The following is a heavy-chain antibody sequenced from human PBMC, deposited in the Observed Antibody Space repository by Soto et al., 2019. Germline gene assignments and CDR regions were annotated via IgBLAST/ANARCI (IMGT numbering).Heavy chain of an antibody. CDR2: ISYDGSNK. D-gene: IGHD5-18*01. J-gene: IGHJ4*02. Sequence: PGGSLRLSCAASGFTFSSYGMHWVRQAPGKGLEWVAVISYDGSNKYYADSVKGRFTISRDNSKNTLYLQMNSLRAEDTAVYYCAKDTRGCSYGSPDYWGQGTLVTVSS. V-gene: IGHV3-30*18. CDR1: GFTFSSYG. CDR3: AKDTRGCSYGSPDY.